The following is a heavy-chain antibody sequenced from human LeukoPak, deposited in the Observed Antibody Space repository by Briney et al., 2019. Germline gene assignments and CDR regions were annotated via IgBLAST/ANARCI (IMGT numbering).Heavy chain of an antibody. D-gene: IGHD2-8*01. Sequence: PSETLSLTCGVTGGTFSGYYWSWIRQPPGKGLEWIGEIDHSGNAKYNPSLKSRVVILVDTSKHQFSLNLTSVTAADTAIYFCARLRPNGVTRAGPTYGGQGTLVTVSS. CDR1: GGTFSGYY. J-gene: IGHJ4*02. CDR2: IDHSGNA. CDR3: ARLRPNGVTRAGPTY. V-gene: IGHV4-34*01.